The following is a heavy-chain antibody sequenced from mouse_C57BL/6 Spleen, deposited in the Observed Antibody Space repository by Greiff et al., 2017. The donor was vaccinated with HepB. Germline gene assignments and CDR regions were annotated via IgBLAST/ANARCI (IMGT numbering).Heavy chain of an antibody. CDR3: ARRNYGNDWFAY. D-gene: IGHD2-1*01. Sequence: VQLQQSGPELVKPGASVKIPCKASGYTFTDYNMDWVKQSHGKSLEWIGDINPNNGGTIYNQKFKGKATLTVDKSSSTAYMELRSLSSEDTAVYYCARRNYGNDWFAYWGQGTLVTVSA. V-gene: IGHV1-18*01. CDR2: INPNNGGT. J-gene: IGHJ3*01. CDR1: GYTFTDYN.